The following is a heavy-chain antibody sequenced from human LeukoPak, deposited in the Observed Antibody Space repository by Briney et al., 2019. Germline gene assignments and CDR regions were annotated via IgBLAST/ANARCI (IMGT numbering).Heavy chain of an antibody. CDR3: ARDQTGVVVTATALDY. D-gene: IGHD2-21*02. CDR1: GFRFGGYG. CDR2: IWYDGSNP. Sequence: AGTSLRLSCEGSGFRFGGYGMHWVRQAPGKGLEWLGYIWYDGSNPDYVDPVKGRFTISRDNSKNTLYLQMNSLRAEDTAVYYCARDQTGVVVTATALDYWGQGTLVTVSS. V-gene: IGHV3-33*01. J-gene: IGHJ4*02.